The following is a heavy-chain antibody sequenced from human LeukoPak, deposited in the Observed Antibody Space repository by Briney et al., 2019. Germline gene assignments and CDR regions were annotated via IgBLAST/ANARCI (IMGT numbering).Heavy chain of an antibody. CDR2: IYYTGST. D-gene: IGHD3-22*01. J-gene: IGHJ3*02. Sequence: PSETLSLTCTVSGVSITSATSYWGWIRQPPGKGLESIGNIYYTGSTFYNPSLKSRVTISVDTSNNQFSLKLSSVTAADTAVYYCARHLIRSSGGAFDIWGQGTMVTVSS. V-gene: IGHV4-39*01. CDR3: ARHLIRSSGGAFDI. CDR1: GVSITSATSY.